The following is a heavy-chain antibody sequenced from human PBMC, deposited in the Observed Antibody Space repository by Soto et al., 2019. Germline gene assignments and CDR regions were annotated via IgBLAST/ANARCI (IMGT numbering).Heavy chain of an antibody. J-gene: IGHJ3*02. CDR1: GGPISSSNW. V-gene: IGHV4-4*02. CDR3: ARFDNGGLNAFDI. CDR2: IYHSGST. D-gene: IGHD4-17*01. Sequence: QVQLQESGPGLVKPSGTLSLTCAVSGGPISSSNWWSWVRQPPGKGLEWIGEIYHSGSTNYNPSLTSRGTISVDKYKNPFSLKLSSVTAADTAVYYCARFDNGGLNAFDIWGQGTMVTVSS.